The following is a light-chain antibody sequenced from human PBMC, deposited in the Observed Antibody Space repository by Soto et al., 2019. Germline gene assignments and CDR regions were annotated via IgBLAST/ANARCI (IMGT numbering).Light chain of an antibody. CDR1: QSVSSY. CDR2: DAS. CDR3: RQRSNWT. Sequence: EIVLTQSPATLSLSPGERATLSCRASQSVSSYLAWYQQKPGQAPRLLIYDASNRATGIPARFSGSGSGTAITLTISSLEPEDFALDYSRQRSNWTFGQGTKVEIK. J-gene: IGKJ1*01. V-gene: IGKV3-11*01.